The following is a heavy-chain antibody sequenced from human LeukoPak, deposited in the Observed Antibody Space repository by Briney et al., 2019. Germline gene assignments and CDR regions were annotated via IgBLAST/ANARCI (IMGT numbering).Heavy chain of an antibody. D-gene: IGHD5-18*01. Sequence: PGGSLRLSCAASGFTFSSYYMSWVRQAPGKGLEWVSAISGSGGSTYYADSVKGRFTISRDNYKNTLNLQMNSLRVEEKAVYYCGRGGYSYGAFDYWGQGTLVTVSS. CDR2: ISGSGGST. CDR3: GRGGYSYGAFDY. J-gene: IGHJ4*02. V-gene: IGHV3-23*01. CDR1: GFTFSSYY.